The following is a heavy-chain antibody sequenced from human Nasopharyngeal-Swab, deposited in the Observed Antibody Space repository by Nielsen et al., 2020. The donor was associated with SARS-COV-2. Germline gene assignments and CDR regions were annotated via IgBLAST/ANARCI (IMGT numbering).Heavy chain of an antibody. J-gene: IGHJ4*02. V-gene: IGHV3-48*03. CDR3: ARVAVTYYFDY. CDR2: ISSGGSTI. Sequence: GGSRRLSWAAAGFAFSSYEMNWVRQAPGKGLEWVSYISSGGSTIYYADSVKGRFTISRDNAKNSLYLQMNSLRAEDTAVYYCARVAVTYYFDYWGQGTLVTVSS. D-gene: IGHD2-21*02. CDR1: GFAFSSYE.